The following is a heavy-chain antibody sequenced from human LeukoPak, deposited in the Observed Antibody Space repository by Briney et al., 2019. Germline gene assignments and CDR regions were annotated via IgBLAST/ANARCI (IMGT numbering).Heavy chain of an antibody. Sequence: RSSETLSLTCAVYGGSFSGYYWSWIRQPPGKGLEWIGEINHSGSTNYNPSLKSRVTISVDTSKNQFSLKLSSVTAADTAVYYCANRRNRNYGSSGSSLDYWGQGTLVTVSS. V-gene: IGHV4-34*01. D-gene: IGHD3-22*01. CDR3: ANRRNRNYGSSGSSLDY. J-gene: IGHJ4*02. CDR2: INHSGST. CDR1: GGSFSGYY.